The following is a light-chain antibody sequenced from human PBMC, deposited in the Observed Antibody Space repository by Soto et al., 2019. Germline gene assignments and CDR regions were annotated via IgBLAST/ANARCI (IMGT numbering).Light chain of an antibody. CDR3: QQYGSSLMYT. CDR1: QSGSSSY. CDR2: GAS. J-gene: IGKJ2*01. Sequence: EIVLTQSPGTLSLSPGERATLSCRASQSGSSSYLAWYQQKPGQAPRLLIYGASSRATGIPDRFSGSGSGTDFTLTISRLEPEDFAVYYCQQYGSSLMYTFGQGTKLESK. V-gene: IGKV3-20*01.